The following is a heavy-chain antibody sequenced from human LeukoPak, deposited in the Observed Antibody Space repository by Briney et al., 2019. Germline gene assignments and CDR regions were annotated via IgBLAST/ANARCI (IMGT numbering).Heavy chain of an antibody. V-gene: IGHV4-59*01. CDR3: ARTGRRGYFDL. J-gene: IGHJ2*01. CDR2: LLYSGSP. D-gene: IGHD1-14*01. CDR1: GVSISDYY. Sequence: PSETLSLTCNVSGVSISDYYWSWVRQSPGKGLEWIASLLYSGSPHYNPSLRSRVAISADTSKSQISLKLTSVTTADTAAYHCARTGRRGYFDLRGRGTLVTVSS.